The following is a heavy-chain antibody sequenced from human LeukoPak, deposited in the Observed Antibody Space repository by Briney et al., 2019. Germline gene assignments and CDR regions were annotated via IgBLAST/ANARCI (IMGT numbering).Heavy chain of an antibody. V-gene: IGHV3-64*04. CDR2: ISSNGCST. CDR3: ARDPRVDHSGMDV. D-gene: IGHD2-15*01. Sequence: GGSLRLSCSASGFTFSSYAMHWVRQAPGKGLEYVSAISSNGCSTYYADSVKGRFTISRDNSKNTLYLQMSSVRDEDTAVYYWARDPRVDHSGMDVWGQGTTVTVSS. J-gene: IGHJ6*02. CDR1: GFTFSSYA.